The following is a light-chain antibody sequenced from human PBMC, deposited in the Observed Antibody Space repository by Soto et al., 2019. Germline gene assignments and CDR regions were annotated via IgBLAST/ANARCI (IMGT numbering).Light chain of an antibody. CDR3: QQSYGTPPIT. Sequence: DLQMTQSPSSLSASVGDRVTITCRASQSISSYLHWYQQKPGEAPKLLIYAASSLQSGVPSRFSGSGSGTDFTLTISSLQPEDFATYYCQQSYGTPPITFGGGTRVEI. J-gene: IGKJ4*01. CDR2: AAS. CDR1: QSISSY. V-gene: IGKV1-39*01.